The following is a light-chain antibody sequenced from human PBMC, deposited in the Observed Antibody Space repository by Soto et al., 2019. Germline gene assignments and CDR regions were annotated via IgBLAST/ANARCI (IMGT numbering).Light chain of an antibody. V-gene: IGLV1-47*01. CDR2: RNN. Sequence: QAVVTQPPSASGTPGQRVTISCSGSSSDIGNNYVYWYQQFQGTAPKLLISRNNQRPSGVPDRFSGSKSGTSASLAISGLRSEDEADYYCAAWGNSLSGVVFGGGTKLTVL. CDR1: SSDIGNNY. CDR3: AAWGNSLSGVV. J-gene: IGLJ2*01.